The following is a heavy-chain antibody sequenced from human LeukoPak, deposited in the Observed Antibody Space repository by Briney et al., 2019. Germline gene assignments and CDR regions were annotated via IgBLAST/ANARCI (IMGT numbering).Heavy chain of an antibody. CDR2: IYYSGST. Sequence: PSETLSLTCTVSGGSISSDYWNWIRQPPGEGLEWIGYIYYSGSTNYNVSLKSRVTISVDTSKKQFSLRLSSVTAADTAVYYCARGTMGATHFDYWGQGTLVTVSS. V-gene: IGHV4-59*01. CDR3: ARGTMGATHFDY. D-gene: IGHD1-26*01. J-gene: IGHJ4*02. CDR1: GGSISSDY.